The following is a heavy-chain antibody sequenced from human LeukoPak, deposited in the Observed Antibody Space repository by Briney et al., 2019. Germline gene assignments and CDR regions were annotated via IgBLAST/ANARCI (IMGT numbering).Heavy chain of an antibody. CDR1: GYTLTSYD. Sequence: ASVKVSCKASGYTLTSYDINWVRQATGQGLEWMGWMNPNSGNTGYAQKFQGRVTMTRNTSISTAYMELRSLRSDDTAVYYCARGGRRYCSGGSCYSDYWGQGTLVTVSS. J-gene: IGHJ4*02. CDR2: MNPNSGNT. V-gene: IGHV1-8*01. CDR3: ARGGRRYCSGGSCYSDY. D-gene: IGHD2-15*01.